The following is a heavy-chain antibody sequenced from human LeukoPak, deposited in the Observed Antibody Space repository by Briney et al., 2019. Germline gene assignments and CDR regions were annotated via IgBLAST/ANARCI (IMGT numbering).Heavy chain of an antibody. CDR1: GFSFSTYG. J-gene: IGHJ3*02. CDR2: IRYDGGNK. D-gene: IGHD1-26*01. V-gene: IGHV3-30*02. Sequence: GGSLRLSCVASGFSFSTYGINWVRQAPGKGLEWVAFIRYDGGNKYYADSVKGRFTISRDNSKNTLYLQMSSLRVEDTAVYYCAKALGSGSSYDALDIWGQGTMVTVSS. CDR3: AKALGSGSSYDALDI.